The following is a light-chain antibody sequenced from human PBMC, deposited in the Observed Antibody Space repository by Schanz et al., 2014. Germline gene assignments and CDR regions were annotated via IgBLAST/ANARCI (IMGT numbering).Light chain of an antibody. J-gene: IGLJ1*01. V-gene: IGLV2-11*01. CDR2: DVN. CDR1: SSDVGGYNY. CDR3: CSYAGAYV. Sequence: QSALTQPASVSGSPGQSITISCTGTSSDVGGYNYVSWYQQHPGKAPKLMIYDVNNRPSGVPDRFSGSKSGNTASLTISGLQAEDEADYFCCSYAGAYVFGTGTKLTVL.